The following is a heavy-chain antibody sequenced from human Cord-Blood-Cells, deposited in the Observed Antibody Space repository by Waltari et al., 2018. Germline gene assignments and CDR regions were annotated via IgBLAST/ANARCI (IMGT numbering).Heavy chain of an antibody. CDR2: IYYSGST. V-gene: IGHV4-39*01. CDR3: ARIPYLSSGYYYYYYYGMDV. CDR1: GGSISSSSYY. D-gene: IGHD3-22*01. Sequence: QLQLQESGPGLVKPSETLSLTCTVSGGSISSSSYYWGWIRQPPGKGLEWIGSIYYSGSTYHNPSRKSRVTISVDTSKNQFSLKLSSVTAADTAVYYCARIPYLSSGYYYYYYYGMDVWGQGTTVTVSS. J-gene: IGHJ6*02.